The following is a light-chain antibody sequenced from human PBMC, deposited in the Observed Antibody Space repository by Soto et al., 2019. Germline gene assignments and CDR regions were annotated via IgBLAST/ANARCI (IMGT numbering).Light chain of an antibody. V-gene: IGKV3-15*01. CDR2: GAS. CDR1: QRVSSN. CDR3: QQYNNWPRT. J-gene: IGKJ1*01. Sequence: EIVMTQSPATLSLSPGERGTLSFMASQRVSSNLAWYQQKPGQAPRLLIYGASTRATGIPARFSGSGSGTEFTLTISSLQSEDFAVYYCQQYNNWPRTFGQGTKVDI.